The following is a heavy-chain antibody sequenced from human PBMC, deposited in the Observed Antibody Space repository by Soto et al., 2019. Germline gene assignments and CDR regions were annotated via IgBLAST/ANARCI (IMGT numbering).Heavy chain of an antibody. D-gene: IGHD6-19*01. V-gene: IGHV1-69*13. Sequence: SVKVSCKASGGTFSSYAISWVRQAPGQGLEWMGGIIPIFGTANYAQKFQGRVTITADESTSTAYMELSSLRSEDTAVYYCARDGIAVAGIGGNFDSWGHGTPVTVSS. J-gene: IGHJ5*01. CDR3: ARDGIAVAGIGGNFDS. CDR2: IIPIFGTA. CDR1: GGTFSSYA.